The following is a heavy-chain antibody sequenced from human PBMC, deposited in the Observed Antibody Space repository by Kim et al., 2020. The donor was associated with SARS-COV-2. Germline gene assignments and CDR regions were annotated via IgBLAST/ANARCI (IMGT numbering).Heavy chain of an antibody. Sequence: GGSLRLSCAASGFTFSSYGMHWVRQAPGKGLEWVAVISYDGSNKYYADSVKGRFTISRDNSKNTLYLQMNSLRAEDTAVYYYAREAYYYGSLDYWGQGTLVTVSS. CDR3: AREAYYYGSLDY. CDR1: GFTFSSYG. CDR2: ISYDGSNK. V-gene: IGHV3-33*05. D-gene: IGHD3-10*01. J-gene: IGHJ4*02.